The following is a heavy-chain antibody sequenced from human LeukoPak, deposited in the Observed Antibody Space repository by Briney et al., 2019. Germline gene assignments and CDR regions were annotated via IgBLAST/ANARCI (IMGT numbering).Heavy chain of an antibody. CDR2: IYWDDDK. CDR1: GFSLRSSGGG. J-gene: IGHJ4*02. V-gene: IGHV2-5*02. CDR3: AHRRGAHPIDY. Sequence: SGPTHVNPTQTLTLTCTFSGFSLRSSGGGVGWIRQPPVKALEWLALIYWDDDKPYSPFLKSRLTITKDTSKNQVVLTMTNMDPVDTGTYYCAHRRGAHPIDYWGQGTLVTVPS. D-gene: IGHD3-16*01.